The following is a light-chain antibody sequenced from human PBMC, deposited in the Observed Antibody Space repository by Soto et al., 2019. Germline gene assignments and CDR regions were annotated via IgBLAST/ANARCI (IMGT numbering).Light chain of an antibody. V-gene: IGLV2-11*01. J-gene: IGLJ1*01. CDR3: CSYAGNYIYV. Sequence: QSVLTQPLSVSGSPGQSVTISCTGTNSDVGGYDFVSWYQQHPGKAPKLMIYDVSNRPSGVPHRFSGSKSGNTASLTISGLQPDDEADYYCCSYAGNYIYVFGTRTKVTVL. CDR2: DVS. CDR1: NSDVGGYDF.